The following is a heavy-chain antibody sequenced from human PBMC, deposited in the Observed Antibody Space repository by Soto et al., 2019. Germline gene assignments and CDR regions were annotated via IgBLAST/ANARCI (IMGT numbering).Heavy chain of an antibody. Sequence: EVQLVESGGGLVKHGGSLRLSCAASGFTFSSYSMNWVRQAPGKGLEWVSSISSSSSYIYYADSVKGRFTISRDNAKNSLYLQMNSLRAEDTAVYYCARDSDPDSSSDYYGMDVWGQGTTVTVSS. CDR1: GFTFSSYS. J-gene: IGHJ6*02. CDR3: ARDSDPDSSSDYYGMDV. V-gene: IGHV3-21*01. CDR2: ISSSSSYI. D-gene: IGHD6-6*01.